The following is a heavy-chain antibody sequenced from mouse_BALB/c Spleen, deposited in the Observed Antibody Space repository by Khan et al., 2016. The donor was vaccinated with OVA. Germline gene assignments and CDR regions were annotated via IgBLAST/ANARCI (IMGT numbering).Heavy chain of an antibody. V-gene: IGHV9-3-1*01. CDR1: GYTFTNYG. Sequence: QIQLVQSGPELKKPGETVKISCKASGYTFTNYGMNWVKQAPGKGLKWMGWINTYTGEPTYADDFKGRFAFSLETSASTAYLQINNLKYEDTSTYVCSRWAATAWFADWGQGTLVTVSA. J-gene: IGHJ3*01. CDR3: SRWAATAWFAD. D-gene: IGHD1-2*01. CDR2: INTYTGEP.